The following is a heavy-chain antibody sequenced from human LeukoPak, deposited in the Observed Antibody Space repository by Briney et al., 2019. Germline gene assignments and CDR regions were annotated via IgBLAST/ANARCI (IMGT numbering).Heavy chain of an antibody. V-gene: IGHV4-39*07. D-gene: IGHD3-22*01. Sequence: PSETLSLTCTVSGGTFSSSSYYWGWVRQPPGQGLEWIGSIYYTETTNYNPSLKSRITISMDMSKKQFSLKLSSVTAADTAVYYCARAYYDSRGFLYYFDYWGQGALVTVSS. J-gene: IGHJ4*02. CDR1: GGTFSSSSYY. CDR2: IYYTETT. CDR3: ARAYYDSRGFLYYFDY.